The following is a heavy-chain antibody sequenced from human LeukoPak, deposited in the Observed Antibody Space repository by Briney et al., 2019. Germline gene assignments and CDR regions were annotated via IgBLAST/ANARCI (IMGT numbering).Heavy chain of an antibody. Sequence: TLSLTCTVSGVSISSGGYYWSWIRQPAGKGLEWIVRIYTSGSTNYNPSLKSLVTTTVNTTKKLSSQNQSSVTAADTAVYYCARVSYSSSQLWGAFDIWGQGTMVTVSS. CDR2: IYTSGST. CDR1: GVSISSGGYY. CDR3: ARVSYSSSQLWGAFDI. D-gene: IGHD6-6*01. J-gene: IGHJ3*02. V-gene: IGHV4-61*02.